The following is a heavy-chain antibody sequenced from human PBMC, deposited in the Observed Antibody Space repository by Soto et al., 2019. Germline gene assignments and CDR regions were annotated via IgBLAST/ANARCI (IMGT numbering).Heavy chain of an antibody. V-gene: IGHV4-59*01. CDR3: ARAKSRHFDY. Sequence: SETLSLTCTVSGGSISSYYWSWIRQPPGKGLEWIGYIYYSGSTNYNPSLKSRVTISVDTSKNQFSLKLSSVTAADTAVYYCARAKSRHFDYWGQGTLVTVSS. CDR1: GGSISSYY. CDR2: IYYSGST. J-gene: IGHJ4*02.